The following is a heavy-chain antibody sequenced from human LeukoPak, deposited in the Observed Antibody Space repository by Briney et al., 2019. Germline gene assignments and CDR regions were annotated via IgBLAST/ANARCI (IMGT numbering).Heavy chain of an antibody. V-gene: IGHV1-69*06. D-gene: IGHD3-9*01. CDR2: IIPIFGTA. CDR1: GGTFSSYA. J-gene: IGHJ4*02. Sequence: SVKVSCKASGGTFSSYAISWVRQAPGQGLEWMGGIIPIFGTANYAQKFQGRVTITADKSTSTAYMELSSLRSEDTAVYYCAREYYDILTDYYNPGYWGRGTLVTVSS. CDR3: AREYYDILTDYYNPGY.